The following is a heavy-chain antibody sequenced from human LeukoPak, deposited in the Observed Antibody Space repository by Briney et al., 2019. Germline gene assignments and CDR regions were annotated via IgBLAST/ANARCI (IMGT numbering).Heavy chain of an antibody. J-gene: IGHJ4*02. CDR1: GGSISTSLYY. D-gene: IGHD3-22*01. V-gene: IGHV4-39*01. CDR3: ARLDYYDSKYYFDY. Sequence: PSETLSLTCTVSGGSISTSLYYWGWIRQPPGKGLEWIGSIYYSGTTYYNPSLRSRVTISIDTSKNQFSLKLSSVTAADTAVYYCARLDYYDSKYYFDYWGQGTLVTVSS. CDR2: IYYSGTT.